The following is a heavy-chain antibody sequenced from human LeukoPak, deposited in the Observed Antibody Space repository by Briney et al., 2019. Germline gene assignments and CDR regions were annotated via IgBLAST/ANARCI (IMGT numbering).Heavy chain of an antibody. CDR2: ISGSGGTT. D-gene: IGHD3-22*01. J-gene: IGHJ4*02. Sequence: PGGSLRLSCGASGFTFSSYAMSWVRQAPGKGLEWVSAISGSGGTTYYADSVKGRFTISRDNSKNTLYLQMNSLRAEDTALYLCSKDPWQSGHYYDSSGQFDYWGQGTLVTVSS. CDR3: SKDPWQSGHYYDSSGQFDY. V-gene: IGHV3-23*01. CDR1: GFTFSSYA.